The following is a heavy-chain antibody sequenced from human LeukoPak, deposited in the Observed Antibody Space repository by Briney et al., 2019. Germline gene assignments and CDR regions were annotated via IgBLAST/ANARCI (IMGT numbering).Heavy chain of an antibody. CDR1: GFTFSDYY. D-gene: IGHD6-13*01. CDR3: VGFGSAATAGRSTGFDS. CDR2: ISSNGNTM. Sequence: GGSLRLSCAASGFTFSDYYMSWIRQAPGKGLEWVSYISSNGNTMYYADSVKGRFTISRANAKNSLYLQMNSLRADDTAVYYCVGFGSAATAGRSTGFDSWGQGTLVTVSS. J-gene: IGHJ5*01. V-gene: IGHV3-11*01.